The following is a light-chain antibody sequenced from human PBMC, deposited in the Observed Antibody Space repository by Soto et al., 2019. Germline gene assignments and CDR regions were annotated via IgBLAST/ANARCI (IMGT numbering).Light chain of an antibody. CDR3: CSYTTSSTLV. V-gene: IGLV2-14*01. Sequence: QSALTQPASVSGSPGQSITISCTGTSSDVGTYNHVSWYQQHPGKAPQLIIYEVSNRPSGLSNRFSASKSGNTASLIISGLQAEDEADYYCCSYTTSSTLVFGTGTKLTVL. CDR1: SSDVGTYNH. J-gene: IGLJ1*01. CDR2: EVS.